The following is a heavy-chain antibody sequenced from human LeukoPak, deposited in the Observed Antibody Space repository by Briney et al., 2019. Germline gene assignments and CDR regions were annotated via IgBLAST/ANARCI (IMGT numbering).Heavy chain of an antibody. V-gene: IGHV1-8*01. CDR3: ARGTFLSGLDTVAATNKEAIDAFDI. Sequence: SVKVSCQASRYTFTRYDINGVRQATGQGREWMGWMNPNRGNTHYVQKFQGRGNMTRNTSISKAYIELRSLRSEDTAVYYCARGTFLSGLDTVAATNKEAIDAFDIWGQGTMVTVSS. CDR2: MNPNRGNT. CDR1: RYTFTRYD. D-gene: IGHD5-12*01. J-gene: IGHJ3*02.